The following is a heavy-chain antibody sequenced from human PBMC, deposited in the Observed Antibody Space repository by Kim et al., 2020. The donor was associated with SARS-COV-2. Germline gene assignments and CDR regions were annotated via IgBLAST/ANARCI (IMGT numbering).Heavy chain of an antibody. D-gene: IGHD3-22*01. Sequence: SETLSLTCTVSGGPLSSYYWSWIRQAPGKGLEWIGFIYRSVTTTYNPALKSLVTISVDRSKSQQFSLKMTSLTTADTAVYYCARSLAASRGNLPLSDWG. J-gene: IGHJ1*01. CDR2: IYRSVTT. V-gene: IGHV4-4*08. CDR1: GGPLSSYY. CDR3: ARSLAASRGNLPLSD.